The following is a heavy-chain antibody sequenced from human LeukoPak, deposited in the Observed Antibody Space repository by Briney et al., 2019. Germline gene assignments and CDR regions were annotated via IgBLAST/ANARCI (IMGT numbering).Heavy chain of an antibody. D-gene: IGHD3-22*01. CDR2: LRSDGTDH. J-gene: IGHJ4*02. CDR1: GFIFSTYG. CDR3: GKHDSSSYY. Sequence: PGGSLRLSCAASGFIFSTYGMHWVRQAPGKGLEWVAFLRSDGTDHHYADSVQGRFTISRDNSKSTLLLQMNSLRAEDTAVYYCGKHDSSSYYWGQGTLVTVSS. V-gene: IGHV3-30*02.